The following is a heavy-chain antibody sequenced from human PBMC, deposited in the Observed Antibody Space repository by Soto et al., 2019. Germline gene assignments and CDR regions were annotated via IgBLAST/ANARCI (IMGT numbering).Heavy chain of an antibody. Sequence: QVQLQESGPGLVRPSETLSLTCTVSGGSISNFYWSWIRQPPGKGLEWIGYVYYTGSTSYNPSLKRPVTFSADSSRGQFSLRLNSVTAADTAVYYCARTVLGPDLLADSFVDYYYYMDVCGQGTTVTVSS. CDR2: VYYTGST. CDR1: GGSISNFY. CDR3: ARTVLGPDLLADSFVDYYYYMDV. J-gene: IGHJ6*03. V-gene: IGHV4-59*08. D-gene: IGHD3-9*01.